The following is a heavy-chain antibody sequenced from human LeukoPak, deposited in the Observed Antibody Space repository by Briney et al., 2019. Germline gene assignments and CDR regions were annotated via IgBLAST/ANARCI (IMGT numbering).Heavy chain of an antibody. CDR3: ARAMPGSINYYDSSGYYYGFDY. Sequence: GGSLRLSCAASGFTVSSNYMSWVRQAPGKGLEWVSVIYSGGSTYYADSVKGRFTISRDNSKNTLYLQMNSLRAEDTAVYYCARAMPGSINYYDSSGYYYGFDYWGQGTLVTVSS. D-gene: IGHD3-22*01. V-gene: IGHV3-53*01. CDR1: GFTVSSNY. CDR2: IYSGGST. J-gene: IGHJ4*02.